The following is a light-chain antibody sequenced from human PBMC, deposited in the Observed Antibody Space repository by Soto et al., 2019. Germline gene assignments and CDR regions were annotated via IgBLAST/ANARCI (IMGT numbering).Light chain of an antibody. V-gene: IGLV2-14*01. CDR1: SSDVGRYTY. CDR3: TSYTSASTPYV. J-gene: IGLJ1*01. CDR2: DVY. Sequence: QSALTQPASVSGSPGQSITISCVGTSSDVGRYTYVSWYQQYPGQAPKIIIYDVYNRHSGVSNRFSGSKSGNTASLTISGFHADDEDDYYYTSYTSASTPYVFGRGNNLTVL.